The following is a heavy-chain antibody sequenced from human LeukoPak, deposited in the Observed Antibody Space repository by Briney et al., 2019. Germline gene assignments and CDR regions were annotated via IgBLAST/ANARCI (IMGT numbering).Heavy chain of an antibody. D-gene: IGHD1-26*01. CDR2: IAFDGSNK. CDR3: ARGASRWELPGYYFDS. J-gene: IGHJ4*02. CDR1: GFTFMTYA. V-gene: IGHV3-30-3*01. Sequence: GGSLRLSCAASGFTFMTYAMHWFRQAPGKGLEWVAVIAFDGSNKYSAASVKGRFTISRDNSMNTLYLQMNSLRPEDTAVYYCARGASRWELPGYYFDSWGQGTLVTVAS.